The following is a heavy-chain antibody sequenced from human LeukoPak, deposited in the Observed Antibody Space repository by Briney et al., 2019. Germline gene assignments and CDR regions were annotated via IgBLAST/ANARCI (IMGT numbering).Heavy chain of an antibody. Sequence: GASVKVSCKASGGTFSSYAISWVRQAPGQGLEWMGGIIPIFGTANYAQKFQGRVTITADESTSTAYMELSSLRSEDTAVYYCSTDYYGSGRPGFGYWGQGSLVTVSS. CDR2: IIPIFGTA. CDR1: GGTFSSYA. CDR3: STDYYGSGRPGFGY. J-gene: IGHJ4*02. D-gene: IGHD3-10*01. V-gene: IGHV1-69*13.